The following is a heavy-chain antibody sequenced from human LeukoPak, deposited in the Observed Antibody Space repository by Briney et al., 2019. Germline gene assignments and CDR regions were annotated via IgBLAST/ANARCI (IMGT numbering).Heavy chain of an antibody. D-gene: IGHD3-3*01. CDR3: ARDRIDFWSGYYGYYFDY. J-gene: IGHJ4*02. CDR1: GFTFSSYS. V-gene: IGHV3-21*01. Sequence: GGSLRLSCAASGFTFSSYSMNWVRQAPGKGLELVSSISSSSSYIYYADSVKGRFTISRDNAKNSLYLQMNSLRAEDTAVYYSARDRIDFWSGYYGYYFDYWGQGTLVTVSS. CDR2: ISSSSSYI.